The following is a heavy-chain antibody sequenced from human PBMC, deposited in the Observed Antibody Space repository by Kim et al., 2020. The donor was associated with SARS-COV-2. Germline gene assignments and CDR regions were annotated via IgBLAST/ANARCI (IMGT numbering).Heavy chain of an antibody. V-gene: IGHV3-48*04. CDR3: AREQWRHFDY. CDR2: M. Sequence: MSDAGSVKGRVPISRDNAKNSLFLQMNSLRAEDTAVYYCAREQWRHFDYWGQGTLVTVSS. D-gene: IGHD6-19*01. J-gene: IGHJ4*02.